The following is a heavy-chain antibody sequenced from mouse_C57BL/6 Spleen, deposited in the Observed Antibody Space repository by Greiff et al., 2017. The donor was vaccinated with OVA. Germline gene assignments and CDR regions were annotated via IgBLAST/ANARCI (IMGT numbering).Heavy chain of an antibody. V-gene: IGHV1-76*01. CDR3: ARTTVVAPNWYFDV. CDR2: IYPGSGNT. Sequence: QVQLQQSGAELVRPGASVKLSCKASGYTFTDYYINWVKQRPGQGLEWIARIYPGSGNTYYNEKFKGKATLTAEKSSSTAYMQLSSLTSEDSAVYFCARTTVVAPNWYFDVWGTGTTVTVSS. D-gene: IGHD1-1*01. CDR1: GYTFTDYY. J-gene: IGHJ1*03.